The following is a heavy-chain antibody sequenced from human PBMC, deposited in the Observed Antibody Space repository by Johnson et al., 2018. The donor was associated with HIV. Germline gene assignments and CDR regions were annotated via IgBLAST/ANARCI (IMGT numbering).Heavy chain of an antibody. CDR2: IRSKANSYAT. Sequence: EVQLVESGGGVVQPGRSLRLSCAASGFTFSSYAMHWVRQASGKGLEWVGRIRSKANSYATAYAASVQGRFTISRDDSKNTEYLQMNSLKTEDTAVYYCTPSYYDYVWGSYRYTEDDAFDIWGQGTMVTVSS. V-gene: IGHV3-73*01. CDR3: TPSYYDYVWGSYRYTEDDAFDI. J-gene: IGHJ3*02. CDR1: GFTFSSYA. D-gene: IGHD3-16*02.